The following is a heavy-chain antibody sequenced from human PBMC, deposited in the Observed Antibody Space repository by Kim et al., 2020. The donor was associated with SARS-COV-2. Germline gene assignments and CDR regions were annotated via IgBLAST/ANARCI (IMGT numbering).Heavy chain of an antibody. J-gene: IGHJ4*02. V-gene: IGHV3-7*01. CDR3: VRGFMS. CDR1: GFTFSNEW. Sequence: GGSLRLSCAGSGFTFSNEWMSWARQAPGKGLEWVANIKEDGSQRDYVASVKGQFTISRDNAKNSLYLQMNSLTAEDTAVYYCVRGFMSGGQGTRVTVSS. CDR2: IKEDGSQR.